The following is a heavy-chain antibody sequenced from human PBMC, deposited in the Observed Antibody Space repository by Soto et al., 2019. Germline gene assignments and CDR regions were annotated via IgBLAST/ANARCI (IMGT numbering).Heavy chain of an antibody. CDR2: IRSSSSTI. D-gene: IGHD3-22*01. J-gene: IGHJ4*02. CDR3: ARRGAYDSSGYYTTP. CDR1: GFTFSNYS. V-gene: IGHV3-48*02. Sequence: GGSLRLSCAASGFTFSNYSMNWVRQAPGKGLEWVSYIRSSSSTIYYADSVKGRFTISRDNAKNSLYLQMNSLRDEDTAVYYCARRGAYDSSGYYTTPWGQGTLVTVSS.